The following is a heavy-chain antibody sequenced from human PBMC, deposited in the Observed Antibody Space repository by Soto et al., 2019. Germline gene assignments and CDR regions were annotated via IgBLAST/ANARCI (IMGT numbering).Heavy chain of an antibody. CDR1: GFTFSSYA. V-gene: IGHV3-30-3*01. CDR3: AREEETYYYDSSGYPRSSYGMDV. D-gene: IGHD3-22*01. Sequence: GGSLRLSCAASGFTFSSYAMHWVRQAPGKGLEWVAVISYDGSNKYCADSVKGRFTISRDNSKNTLYLQMNSLRAEDKAVYYCAREEETYYYDSSGYPRSSYGMDVWGQGTTVTVSS. CDR2: ISYDGSNK. J-gene: IGHJ6*02.